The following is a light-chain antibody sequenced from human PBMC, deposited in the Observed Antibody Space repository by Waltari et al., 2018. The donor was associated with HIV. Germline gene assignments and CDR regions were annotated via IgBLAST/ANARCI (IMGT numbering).Light chain of an antibody. J-gene: IGKJ4*01. CDR2: WVS. CDR3: QQYYDKPLT. V-gene: IGKV4-1*01. CDR1: QKISYRSTLNAS. Sequence: DITLTQTPDSLAVSLGSRAAMNCTSSQKISYRSTLNASLAWYQQKPLQPPKLLMFWVSVRASGVPDRFTGSGSETDFTLTINSVQAEDVAVYFCQQYYDKPLTFGRGTKVEI.